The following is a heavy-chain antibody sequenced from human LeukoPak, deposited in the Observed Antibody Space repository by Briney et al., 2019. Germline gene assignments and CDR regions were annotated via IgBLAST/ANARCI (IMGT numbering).Heavy chain of an antibody. CDR2: VSASGHYT. V-gene: IGHV3-23*01. CDR1: GFTFSNSA. Sequence: GGSLRLSCEGSGFTFSNSAMGWVRQAPGKGLEWVSGVSASGHYTYCADSAKGRFTISRDNSKNTLYLQMNSLRAEDTALYYCAKDGSWGDYYFYFYIDVWGKGTTVTVSS. D-gene: IGHD3-16*01. CDR3: AKDGSWGDYYFYFYIDV. J-gene: IGHJ6*03.